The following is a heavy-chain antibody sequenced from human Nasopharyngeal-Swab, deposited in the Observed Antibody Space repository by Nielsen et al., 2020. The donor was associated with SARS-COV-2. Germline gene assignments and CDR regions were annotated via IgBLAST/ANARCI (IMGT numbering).Heavy chain of an antibody. CDR1: GFIFDDYA. Sequence: GESLKISCAASGFIFDDYAMSWVRQAPGKGLEWVSVISGSGATTYHAGSVKGRFTISRDNSQNTVYLQMNNLRVEDTARYYCAKGVEQWLVAGNLFDPWGQGTIVTVSS. V-gene: IGHV3-23*01. D-gene: IGHD6-19*01. CDR3: AKGVEQWLVAGNLFDP. CDR2: ISGSGATT. J-gene: IGHJ5*02.